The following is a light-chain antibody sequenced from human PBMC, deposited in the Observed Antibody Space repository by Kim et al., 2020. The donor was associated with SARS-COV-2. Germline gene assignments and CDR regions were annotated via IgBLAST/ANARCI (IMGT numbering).Light chain of an antibody. J-gene: IGLJ2*01. Sequence: PGQSITISCTGSSSDVGSYNLVSWYQHHPGNAPKLIIYGGHKRPSGVSGRFSGSKSGNMASLTISGLQPEDEADYYCCSYAGSSTPFGGGTKLTVL. V-gene: IGLV2-23*01. CDR1: SSDVGSYNL. CDR3: CSYAGSSTP. CDR2: GGH.